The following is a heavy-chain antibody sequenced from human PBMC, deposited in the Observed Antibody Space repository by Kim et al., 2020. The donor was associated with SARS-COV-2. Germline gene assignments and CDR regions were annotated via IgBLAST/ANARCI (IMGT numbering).Heavy chain of an antibody. CDR3: AKELLTTVTTLDYFDY. J-gene: IGHJ4*02. D-gene: IGHD4-17*01. CDR2: ISGSGGST. Sequence: GGSLRLSCAASGFTFSSYAMSWVRQAPGKGLEWVSAISGSGGSTYYADSVKGRFTISRDNSKNTLYLQMNSLRAEDTAVYYCAKELLTTVTTLDYFDYWGQGTLVTVSS. CDR1: GFTFSSYA. V-gene: IGHV3-23*01.